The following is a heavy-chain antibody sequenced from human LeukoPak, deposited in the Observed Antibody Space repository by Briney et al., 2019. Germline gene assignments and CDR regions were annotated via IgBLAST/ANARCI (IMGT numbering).Heavy chain of an antibody. D-gene: IGHD2-15*01. CDR1: GITFSNYA. J-gene: IGHJ6*02. V-gene: IGHV3-23*01. CDR3: AKDQIVIHDGMDV. Sequence: GGSLRLSCVASGITFSNYAVSWVRQAPEKGLDWVPVISGSAHKIRYADSVKGRFTISRDNSENIVYLQMNSLRAEDTAVYYCAKDQIVIHDGMDVWGQGTTVTVSS. CDR2: ISGSAHKI.